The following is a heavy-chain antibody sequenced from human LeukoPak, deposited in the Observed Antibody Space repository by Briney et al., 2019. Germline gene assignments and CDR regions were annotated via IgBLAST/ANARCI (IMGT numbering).Heavy chain of an antibody. Sequence: GGSLRLSCAASGFPFSTYAMSWVRQAPGKGLEWVSVISGSGGDTYYADSVKGRFTISGDNSKDTVYLQMNSLRAEDTALYYCAKGGVYGDYYFDYWGQGTLVTVSS. J-gene: IGHJ4*02. CDR1: GFPFSTYA. D-gene: IGHD4-17*01. CDR3: AKGGVYGDYYFDY. CDR2: ISGSGGDT. V-gene: IGHV3-23*01.